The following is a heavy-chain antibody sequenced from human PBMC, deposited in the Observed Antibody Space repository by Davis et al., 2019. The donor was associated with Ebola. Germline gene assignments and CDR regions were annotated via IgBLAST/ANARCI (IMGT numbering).Heavy chain of an antibody. V-gene: IGHV3-23*01. Sequence: GESLKISCAASGFTFSSYAMSWVRQAPGKGLEWVSRISAIGGDTYYADSVKGRFTISRDNSKNTLNLQMNSLRAEDTAVYYCARQVWNFDNWFDPWGQGTLVTVSS. CDR1: GFTFSSYA. CDR3: ARQVWNFDNWFDP. CDR2: ISAIGGDT. D-gene: IGHD1-7*01. J-gene: IGHJ5*02.